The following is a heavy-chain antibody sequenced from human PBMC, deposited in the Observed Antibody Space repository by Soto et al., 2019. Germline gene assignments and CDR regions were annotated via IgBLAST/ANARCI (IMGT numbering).Heavy chain of an antibody. Sequence: EVQLLESGGGLVQPGGSLRLSCAASGFTFSTYAMTWVRQAPGKGLEWVSAISGSGGTTLYADSVKGRFTISRDNSKNTLYLHMNSLRAEDTALYYCAKSTDPPLTNSGLVIIVGLDYWGQGTLVTVSS. CDR2: ISGSGGTT. J-gene: IGHJ4*02. CDR3: AKSTDPPLTNSGLVIIVGLDY. CDR1: GFTFSTYA. D-gene: IGHD3-3*01. V-gene: IGHV3-23*01.